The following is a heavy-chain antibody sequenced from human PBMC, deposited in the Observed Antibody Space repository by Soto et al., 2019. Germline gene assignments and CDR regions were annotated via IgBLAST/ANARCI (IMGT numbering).Heavy chain of an antibody. V-gene: IGHV4-34*01. CDR2: INHSGST. CDR3: ARGYSLLPTPVNAFDY. D-gene: IGHD1-26*01. CDR1: GGSFSGYY. J-gene: IGHJ4*02. Sequence: SETLSLTCAVYGGSFSGYYWSWIRQPPGKGLEWIGEINHSGSTNYNPSLKSRVTISVDTSKNQFSLKLSSVTAADTAVYYCARGYSLLPTPVNAFDYWGQGTLVTVSS.